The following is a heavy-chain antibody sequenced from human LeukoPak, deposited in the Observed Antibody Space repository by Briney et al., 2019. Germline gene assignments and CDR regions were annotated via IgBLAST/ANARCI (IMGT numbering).Heavy chain of an antibody. CDR3: AREGYCSSTSCLRPPPHWFDP. CDR1: GYTFTGYY. D-gene: IGHD2-2*01. CDR2: INPNSGGT. V-gene: IGHV1-2*02. Sequence: ASVKVSCKASGYTFTGYYMHWVRQAPGQGLEWMGWINPNSGGTNYAQKFQGRVTMTRDTSISTAYMELSRLRSDDTAVYYCAREGYCSSTSCLRPPPHWFDPWGPGTLVTVSS. J-gene: IGHJ5*02.